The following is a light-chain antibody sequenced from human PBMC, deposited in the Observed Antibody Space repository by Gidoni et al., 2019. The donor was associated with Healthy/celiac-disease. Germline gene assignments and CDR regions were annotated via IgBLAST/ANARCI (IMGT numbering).Light chain of an antibody. V-gene: IGKV4-1*01. J-gene: IGKJ5*01. CDR2: WAS. Sequence: DIVMTQSPDSLAVSLGERATINCKSSQSVLYSSNNKNYLVWYQQKPGQPPKLLIYWASTRESGVPDRFSGSGSGTDFTLTISSLQAEDVAVYYCQQYYSTPITFXQXTRLEIK. CDR1: QSVLYSSNNKNY. CDR3: QQYYSTPIT.